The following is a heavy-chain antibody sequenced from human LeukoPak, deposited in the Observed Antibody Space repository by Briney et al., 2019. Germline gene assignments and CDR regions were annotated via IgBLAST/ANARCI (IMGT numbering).Heavy chain of an antibody. J-gene: IGHJ4*02. D-gene: IGHD3-10*01. Sequence: ASVKVSCKASGYTFTSYGISWVRQAPGQGLEWMGWISAYNGNTNYAQKLQGRVTMTTDTSTSTAYMELRSLRSDDTAVYYCAKGTFYYYGSGSYYNAPDYWGQGTLVTVSS. CDR2: ISAYNGNT. V-gene: IGHV1-18*01. CDR1: GYTFTSYG. CDR3: AKGTFYYYGSGSYYNAPDY.